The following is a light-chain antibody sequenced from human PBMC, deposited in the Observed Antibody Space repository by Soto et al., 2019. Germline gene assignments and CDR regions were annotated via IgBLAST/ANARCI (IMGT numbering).Light chain of an antibody. Sequence: QAVVTQPPSASGTPGQRITISCSGSSSNIGSHSVNWYQQLPGTAPKLLIYRSSQRPSGVPDRFSGSKSGTSAFLAISGLQSGDEADYYCALWDDSLNGPVFGGGTKLTVL. CDR2: RSS. J-gene: IGLJ3*02. CDR1: SSNIGSHS. V-gene: IGLV1-44*01. CDR3: ALWDDSLNGPV.